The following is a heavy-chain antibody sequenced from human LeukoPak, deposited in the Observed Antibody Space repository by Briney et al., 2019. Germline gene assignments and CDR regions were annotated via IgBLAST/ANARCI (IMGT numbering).Heavy chain of an antibody. D-gene: IGHD3-9*01. CDR2: IIPIFGTA. J-gene: IGHJ3*02. CDR1: GGTFSSYA. V-gene: IGHV1-69*06. CDR3: ARDTRDYGILTSEGAFDI. Sequence: ASVKVSCKASGGTFSSYAISWVRQAPGQGLEWMGGIIPIFGTANYAQKFQGRVTITADKSTSTAYMELSSLRSEDTAVYYCARDTRDYGILTSEGAFDIWGQGTMVTVSS.